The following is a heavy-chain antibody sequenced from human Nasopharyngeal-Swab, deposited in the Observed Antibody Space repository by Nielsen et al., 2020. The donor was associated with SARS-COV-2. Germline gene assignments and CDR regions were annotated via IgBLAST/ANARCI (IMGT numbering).Heavy chain of an antibody. CDR2: IYPGDSDT. CDR1: GYSFTSYW. CDR3: AWKSSGWYGSYDY. J-gene: IGHJ4*02. D-gene: IGHD6-19*01. V-gene: IGHV5-51*01. Sequence: GGSLRLSCQGSGYSFTSYWIAWVRQMPGKGLEWMGIIYPGDSDTRYSPSFQGQVTISADKSINTAYLQWSSLKASATAIYYCAWKSSGWYGSYDYWGQGTLVTVSS.